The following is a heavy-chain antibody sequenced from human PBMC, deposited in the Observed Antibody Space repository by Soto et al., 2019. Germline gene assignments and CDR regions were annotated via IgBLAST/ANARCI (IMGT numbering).Heavy chain of an antibody. CDR3: ARGGAYCSGDCPPYYLDY. J-gene: IGHJ4*02. V-gene: IGHV1-3*01. CDR1: GYTFTSYA. CDR2: INAGNGNT. Sequence: ASVKVSCKASGYTFTSYAMHWVRQAPGQRLEWMGWINAGNGNTKYSQKFQGRVTITRDTSASTAYMELSSLRSEDTAVYYCARGGAYCSGDCPPYYLDYWGQGTLVTVSS. D-gene: IGHD2-21*02.